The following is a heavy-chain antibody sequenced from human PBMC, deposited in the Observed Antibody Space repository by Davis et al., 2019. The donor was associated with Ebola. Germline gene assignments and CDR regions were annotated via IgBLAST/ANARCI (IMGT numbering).Heavy chain of an antibody. V-gene: IGHV6-1*01. D-gene: IGHD1-1*01. Sequence: HSQTLSLTCAISGDSVSTNTVTWNWIRQSPSRGLEWLGRTYYRSKWSNDYAVFVKSRITINPDTSKNQFSLQLNSVTPEDTAVYYCASGNSPGHGSSFDYWGQGVLVTVSS. J-gene: IGHJ4*02. CDR3: ASGNSPGHGSSFDY. CDR2: TYYRSKWSN. CDR1: GDSVSTNTVT.